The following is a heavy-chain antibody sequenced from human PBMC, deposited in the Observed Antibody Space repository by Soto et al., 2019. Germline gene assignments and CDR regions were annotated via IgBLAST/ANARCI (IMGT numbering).Heavy chain of an antibody. CDR2: ISYDGSNK. CDR3: ARGSSGSYYIGDEGDYYYYGMDV. J-gene: IGHJ6*02. D-gene: IGHD3-10*01. CDR1: GFTFSSYA. V-gene: IGHV3-30-3*01. Sequence: GGSLRLSCAASGFTFSSYAMHWVRQAPGKGLEWVAVISYDGSNKYYADSVKGRFTISRDNSKNTLYLQMNSLRAEDTAVYYCARGSSGSYYIGDEGDYYYYGMDVWGQGTTVTVSS.